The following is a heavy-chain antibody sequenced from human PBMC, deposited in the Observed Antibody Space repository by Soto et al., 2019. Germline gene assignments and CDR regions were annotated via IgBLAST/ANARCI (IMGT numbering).Heavy chain of an antibody. Sequence: QVQLQESGPGLVKPSGTLSLTCAVSSGSISSSNWWSWVRQPPGKGLEWIGEIYHSGSTNYNPSLKSRDTISVDKSKNQFSLKLSSVTAADTAVYYCARYPMVRGPDYYYYYMDVWGKGTTVTVSS. CDR3: ARYPMVRGPDYYYYYMDV. CDR1: SGSISSSNW. V-gene: IGHV4-4*02. D-gene: IGHD3-10*01. CDR2: IYHSGST. J-gene: IGHJ6*03.